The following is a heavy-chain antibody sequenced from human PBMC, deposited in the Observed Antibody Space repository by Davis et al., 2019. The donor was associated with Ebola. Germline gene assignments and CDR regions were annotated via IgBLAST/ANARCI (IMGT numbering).Heavy chain of an antibody. CDR2: ISGSGGST. J-gene: IGHJ3*02. CDR1: GFTFSSYA. Sequence: GESLKISCAASGFTFSSYAMSWVRQAPGKGLEWVSAISGSGGSTYYADSVKGRFTISRDNSKNTLYLQMNSLRAEDTAVYYCASSGSYYGFDIWGQGTMVTVSS. V-gene: IGHV3-23*01. CDR3: ASSGSYYGFDI. D-gene: IGHD1-26*01.